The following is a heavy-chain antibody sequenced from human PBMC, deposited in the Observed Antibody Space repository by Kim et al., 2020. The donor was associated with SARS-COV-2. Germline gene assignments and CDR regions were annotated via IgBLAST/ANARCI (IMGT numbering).Heavy chain of an antibody. CDR3: ADGIAAAGTRGDAFDI. V-gene: IGHV1-69*01. D-gene: IGHD6-13*01. CDR2: IIPIFGTA. CDR1: GGTFSSYA. J-gene: IGHJ3*02. Sequence: SVKVSCKASGGTFSSYAISWVRQAPGQGLEWMGGIIPIFGTANYAQKFQGRVTITADESMSTAYMELSSLRSEDTAVYYCADGIAAAGTRGDAFDIWGQGTMVTVSS.